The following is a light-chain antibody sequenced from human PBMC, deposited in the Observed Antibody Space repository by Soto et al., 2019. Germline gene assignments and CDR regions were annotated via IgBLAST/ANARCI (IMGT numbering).Light chain of an antibody. J-gene: IGKJ5*01. CDR2: GAS. V-gene: IGKV3D-15*01. CDR1: QSVSSSY. CDR3: QQYNNWPPIT. Sequence: ETVMTQSPGTLSVSLGERATLSCRASQSVSSSYLAWYQQKPGQAPRLLIYGASSRATGIPARFSGSGSGTEFTLTISSLQSEDFAVYYCQQYNNWPPITFGQGTRLEIK.